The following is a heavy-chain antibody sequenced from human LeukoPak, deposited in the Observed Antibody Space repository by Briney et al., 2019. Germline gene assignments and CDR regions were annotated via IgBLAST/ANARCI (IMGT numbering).Heavy chain of an antibody. D-gene: IGHD1-26*01. Sequence: GGSLRLSYAASGFTVSSNYMSWVRQAPGKGLEWVSIIYSGGSTFYADSVKGRFTISRDNSKNTLYLQMNSLRAEDTAVYYCARGGSYLSAFDIWGQGTMVTVSS. J-gene: IGHJ3*02. V-gene: IGHV3-53*01. CDR1: GFTVSSNY. CDR2: IYSGGST. CDR3: ARGGSYLSAFDI.